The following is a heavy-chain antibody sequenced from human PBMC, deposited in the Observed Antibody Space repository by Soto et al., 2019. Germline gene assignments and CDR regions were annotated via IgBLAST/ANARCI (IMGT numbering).Heavy chain of an antibody. V-gene: IGHV1-2*02. CDR2: INPNSGAT. J-gene: IGHJ4*02. CDR1: GYTFTDYY. Sequence: ASVKVSCKASGYTFTDYYIQWVRQAPGQGLEWMGWINPNSGATDYAQKFQGRVTMTRDTSISTAYMELSRLRSDDTAVYYCARGSSFDYWGQGMLVTVSS. D-gene: IGHD3-10*01. CDR3: ARGSSFDY.